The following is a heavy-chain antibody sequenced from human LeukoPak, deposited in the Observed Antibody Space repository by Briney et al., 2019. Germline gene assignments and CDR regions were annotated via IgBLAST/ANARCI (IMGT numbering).Heavy chain of an antibody. J-gene: IGHJ4*02. CDR1: GYTFTGYY. V-gene: IGHV1-2*02. CDR2: INPNSGVT. CDR3: SREDY. Sequence: GASVKVSCKASGYTFTGYYLHWVRQAPGQGLEWVGWINPNSGVTNYEQKFQGRVSMTSDTSISTVYMELSRLRYDDTAVYFCSREDYWGQGTLVTVSA.